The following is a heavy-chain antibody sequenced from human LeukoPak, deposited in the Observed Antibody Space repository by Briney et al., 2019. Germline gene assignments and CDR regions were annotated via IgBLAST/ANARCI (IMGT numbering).Heavy chain of an antibody. CDR1: GSMFRSYG. CDR3: AKDQERHELYYYYYMDV. J-gene: IGHJ6*03. CDR2: ITGSGDIT. D-gene: IGHD1-1*01. V-gene: IGHV3-23*01. Sequence: PGGSLRLSCAASGSMFRSYGMNWVRQAPGKGLEWVSGITGSGDITYYADSVKGQFTISRDNSKNTLYLQMNSLRAEDTAVYYCAKDQERHELYYYYYMDVWGKGTTVTISS.